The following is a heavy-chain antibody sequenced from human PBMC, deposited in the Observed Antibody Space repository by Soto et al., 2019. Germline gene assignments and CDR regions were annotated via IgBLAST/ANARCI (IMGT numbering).Heavy chain of an antibody. V-gene: IGHV4-30-4*01. D-gene: IGHD2-2*01. Sequence: SETLSLTCTVSGGSISSGDYYWSWIRQPPGKGLEWIGYIYYSGSTYYNPSLKSRVTISVDTSKNQFSLKLSSVTAADTAVYYCARYCSSTSCYLGPVDAFDIWGQGTRVTVSS. CDR3: ARYCSSTSCYLGPVDAFDI. CDR1: GGSISSGDYY. CDR2: IYYSGST. J-gene: IGHJ3*02.